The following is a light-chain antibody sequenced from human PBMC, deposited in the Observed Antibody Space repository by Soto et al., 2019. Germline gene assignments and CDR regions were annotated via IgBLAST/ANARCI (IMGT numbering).Light chain of an antibody. CDR1: NIDVGSYNL. Sequence: QSVLTQPASVSGSPGQSITISCTGTNIDVGSYNLVSWYQQHPGKAPKLMIYEGSKRPSGVSNRFSGSKSGNTASLTISGLQAEDEADYYCCSYAGSVYVFGTGTKVTVL. CDR3: CSYAGSVYV. J-gene: IGLJ1*01. V-gene: IGLV2-23*01. CDR2: EGS.